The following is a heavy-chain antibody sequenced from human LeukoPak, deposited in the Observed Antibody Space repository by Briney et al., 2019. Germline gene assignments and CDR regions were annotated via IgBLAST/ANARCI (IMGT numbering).Heavy chain of an antibody. V-gene: IGHV1-2*06. Sequence: VASVTVSCTASGYTFTGYYMHWVRQAPGQGLEWMGRINPNSGGTNYAQKFQGRVTMTRGTSISTAYMELSRLRSDDTAVYYCRVTTNYYYGMDVWGQGTTVTVSS. D-gene: IGHD4-11*01. CDR2: INPNSGGT. J-gene: IGHJ6*02. CDR3: RVTTNYYYGMDV. CDR1: GYTFTGYY.